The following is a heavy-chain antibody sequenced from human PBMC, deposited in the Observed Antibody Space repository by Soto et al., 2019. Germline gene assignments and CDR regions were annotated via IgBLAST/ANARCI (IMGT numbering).Heavy chain of an antibody. V-gene: IGHV1-69*13. D-gene: IGHD6-13*01. CDR3: ARGDSSSHLLYFDY. Sequence: PVKVSCKASGCTFSSYAISWVRQAPGQGLEWMGGIIPIFGTANYAQKFQGSVTITADESTSTAYMEVISLRSEDTAVYYWARGDSSSHLLYFDYWGQGTLVTVSS. J-gene: IGHJ4*02. CDR2: IIPIFGTA. CDR1: GCTFSSYA.